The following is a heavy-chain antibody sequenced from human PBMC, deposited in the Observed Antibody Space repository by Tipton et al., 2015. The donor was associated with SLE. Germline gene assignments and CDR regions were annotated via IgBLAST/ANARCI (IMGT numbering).Heavy chain of an antibody. CDR2: INHSGST. V-gene: IGHV4-34*01. CDR3: ARGPEGYFDY. J-gene: IGHJ4*02. CDR1: GGSFSGYY. Sequence: TLSLTCAVYGGSFSGYYWSWIRQPPGKGLEWIGEINHSGSTNYNPSLKSRVTISEDTSKNQFSQKLSSVTAADTAVYYCARGPEGYFDYWGQGTLVTVSS.